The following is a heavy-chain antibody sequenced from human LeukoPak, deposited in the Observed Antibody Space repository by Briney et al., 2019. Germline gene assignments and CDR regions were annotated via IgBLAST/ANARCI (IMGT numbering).Heavy chain of an antibody. D-gene: IGHD3-10*01. V-gene: IGHV4-4*02. J-gene: IGHJ4*02. CDR3: ARGGDYYGSGADY. Sequence: RTSETLSLTCAVSGGSISSSNWWSWVRQPPGKGLEWIGEIYHSGSTNYNPSLKSRVTISVDKSKNQFSLKLSSVTAADTAVYYCARGGDYYGSGADYWGQGTLVTVSS. CDR2: IYHSGST. CDR1: GGSISSSNW.